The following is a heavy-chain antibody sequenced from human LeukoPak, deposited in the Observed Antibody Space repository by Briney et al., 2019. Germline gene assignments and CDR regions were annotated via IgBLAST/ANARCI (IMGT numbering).Heavy chain of an antibody. V-gene: IGHV3-21*01. CDR1: GGSISSSS. D-gene: IGHD2-2*01. Sequence: ETLSLTCTVSGGSISSSSYYWGWIRQPPGKGLEWVSSISSSSSYIYYADSVKGRFTISRDNAKNSLYLQMNSLRAEDTAVYYCARVSRAPQICSSTSCFMGVWGKGTTVTVSS. CDR3: ARVSRAPQICSSTSCFMGV. CDR2: ISSSSSYI. J-gene: IGHJ6*04.